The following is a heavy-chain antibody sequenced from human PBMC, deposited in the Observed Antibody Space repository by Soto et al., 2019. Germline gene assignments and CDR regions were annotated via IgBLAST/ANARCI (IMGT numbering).Heavy chain of an antibody. D-gene: IGHD2-8*02. Sequence: PSQPLSLTCAISGDSVSSNSAAWNWIRQSPSRGLEWLGRTYYRSKWYNDYVVSVKSRITINPDTSKNQFSLQLNSVTPEDTAVYYCARDHWYWGTPYYYGMDVWGQGTTVTVSS. CDR1: GDSVSSNSAA. CDR3: ARDHWYWGTPYYYGMDV. V-gene: IGHV6-1*01. J-gene: IGHJ6*02. CDR2: TYYRSKWYN.